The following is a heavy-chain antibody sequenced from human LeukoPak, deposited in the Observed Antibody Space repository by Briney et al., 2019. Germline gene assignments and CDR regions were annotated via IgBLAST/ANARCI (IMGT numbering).Heavy chain of an antibody. CDR3: ARQSVVPAAIGLGAFDI. J-gene: IGHJ3*02. V-gene: IGHV5-51*01. D-gene: IGHD2-2*02. CDR2: IYPGDSDT. CDR1: GYSFTSYW. Sequence: GESLKISCKGSGYSFTSYWIGWVRQMPGKGLEWMGIIYPGDSDTRYSPSFQGQVTISADKPISTAYLQWSSLKASDTAMYYCARQSVVPAAIGLGAFDIWGQGTMVTVSS.